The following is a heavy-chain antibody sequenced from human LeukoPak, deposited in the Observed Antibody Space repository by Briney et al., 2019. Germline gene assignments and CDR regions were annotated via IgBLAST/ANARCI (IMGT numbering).Heavy chain of an antibody. CDR2: IYYSGST. V-gene: IGHV4-39*01. D-gene: IGHD2-2*01. Sequence: PSETLSLTCTVSGGSISSSSFYSGWIRQPPGKGLGWIGSIYYSGSTYYNPSLKSRVTISVDTSKNQFSLKLSSVTAADTAVYYCARGCSSTSCYSGIDYWGQGTLVTVSS. CDR3: ARGCSSTSCYSGIDY. J-gene: IGHJ4*02. CDR1: GGSISSSSFY.